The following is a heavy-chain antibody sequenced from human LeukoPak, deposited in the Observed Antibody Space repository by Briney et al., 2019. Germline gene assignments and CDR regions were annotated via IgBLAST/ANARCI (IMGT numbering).Heavy chain of an antibody. CDR2: IWYDGSKK. J-gene: IGHJ4*02. Sequence: ERSLRLSCAASGFTFRSYAMNWVRQAPGKGLEWVAFIWYDGSKKYYADSVKGRFTISRDNSKNTLYLQMNSLRAEDTAVYFCARVRGAAVGTSYYSDYWGQGTLVTVSS. CDR3: ARVRGAAVGTSYYSDY. CDR1: GFTFRSYA. V-gene: IGHV3-33*01. D-gene: IGHD6-13*01.